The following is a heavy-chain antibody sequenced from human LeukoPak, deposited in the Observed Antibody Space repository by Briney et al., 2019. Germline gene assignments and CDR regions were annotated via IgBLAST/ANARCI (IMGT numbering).Heavy chain of an antibody. CDR2: ISGSAGST. D-gene: IGHD5-18*01. V-gene: IGHV3-23*01. J-gene: IGHJ4*02. CDR1: GFTFSNFA. CDR3: AKGGRGYSYGLFDY. Sequence: WGSLSLSCAASGFTFSNFAMSWVRQAPGKGLEWVSAISGSAGSTYYADSVKGRFTISRDNSKNTLYVQMNSLRAEDTAVYYCAKGGRGYSYGLFDYWGQGTLVTVSS.